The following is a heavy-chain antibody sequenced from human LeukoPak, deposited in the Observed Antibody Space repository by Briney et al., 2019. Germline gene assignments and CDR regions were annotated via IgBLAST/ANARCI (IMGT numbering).Heavy chain of an antibody. CDR3: ASRYYDFWSGYRNWFDP. CDR2: INHSGST. D-gene: IGHD3-3*01. CDR1: GGSFSGYY. V-gene: IGHV4-34*01. J-gene: IGHJ5*02. Sequence: SETLSLTCAVYGGSFSGYYWSWIRQPPGKGLEWIGEINHSGSTNYNPSLKSRVTISVDTSKNQFSLKLSSVTAADTAVYYFASRYYDFWSGYRNWFDPWGQGTLVTVSS.